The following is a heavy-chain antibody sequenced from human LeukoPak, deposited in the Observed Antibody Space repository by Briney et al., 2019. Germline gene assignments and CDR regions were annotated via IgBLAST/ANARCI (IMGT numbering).Heavy chain of an antibody. Sequence: GASVKVSCKVSGYTLTELSMHWVRQAPGKGLEWMGGFDPEDGETIYAQKFQGRVTMTEDTSTDTAYMELSSLRSEDTAVYYCAKDPLRRREQPTSYFDYWGQGTLVTVSS. D-gene: IGHD1-26*01. V-gene: IGHV1-24*01. CDR2: FDPEDGET. J-gene: IGHJ4*02. CDR3: AKDPLRRREQPTSYFDY. CDR1: GYTLTELS.